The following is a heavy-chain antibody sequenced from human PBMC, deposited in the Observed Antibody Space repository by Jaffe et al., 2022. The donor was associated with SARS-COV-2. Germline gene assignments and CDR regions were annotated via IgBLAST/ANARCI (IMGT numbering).Heavy chain of an antibody. V-gene: IGHV4-59*01. J-gene: IGHJ4*02. CDR3: ARDTARYCDFSGCYRGFDY. Sequence: QVQLQESGPGLVKPSETLSLTCTVSGDSISTYYWSWIRQPPGKGLEWIGYVSNTGSTSYNPSLKSRVTISVDMSKNQFSLKVTSVSAADTAVYYCARDTARYCDFSGCYRGFDYWGQGALVTVSS. D-gene: IGHD2-2*01. CDR1: GDSISTYY. CDR2: VSNTGST.